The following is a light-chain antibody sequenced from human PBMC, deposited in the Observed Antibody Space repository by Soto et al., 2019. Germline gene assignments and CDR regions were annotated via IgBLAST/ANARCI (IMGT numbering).Light chain of an antibody. CDR3: QQYNNWPPIT. V-gene: IGKV3-15*01. CDR2: GAS. Sequence: EIGLAQSPGTPSLSPREKATLSCRASQSVSSNLAWYQQKPGQAPRLLIYGASTRATGIPARFSGSGSGTEFTLTISSLQSEDFAVYYCQQYNNWPPITFGQGTRLEIK. CDR1: QSVSSN. J-gene: IGKJ5*01.